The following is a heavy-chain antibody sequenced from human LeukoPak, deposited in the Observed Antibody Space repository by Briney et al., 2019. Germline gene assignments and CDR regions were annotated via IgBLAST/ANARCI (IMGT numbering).Heavy chain of an antibody. J-gene: IGHJ4*02. CDR3: ARGLNSGMTDY. V-gene: IGHV1-69*08. Sequence: ASVKVSCKTSEDIFSSYTISWVRQAPGQGLQWMGRIIPIIRQTEYPQKFQGRVTITADKSTSTVYMDLSGLTSDDTALYFCARGLNSGMTDYWGQGTLVTVSS. CDR1: EDIFSSYT. D-gene: IGHD1-26*01. CDR2: IIPIIRQT.